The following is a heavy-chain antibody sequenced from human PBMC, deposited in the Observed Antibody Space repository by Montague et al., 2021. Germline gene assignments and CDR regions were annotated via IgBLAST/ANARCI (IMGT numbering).Heavy chain of an antibody. CDR3: AKDAGIVVVPARHFDY. CDR2: ISWNSGSI. V-gene: IGHV3-9*01. CDR1: GFTFDDYA. Sequence: SRRLSCAASGFTFDDYAMHWVRQTPGKGLEWVSGISWNSGSIGYADSVKGRFTISRDNAKNSLYLQMNSLRAEDTALYYCAKDAGIVVVPARHFDYWGQGTLVTVSS. J-gene: IGHJ4*02. D-gene: IGHD2-2*01.